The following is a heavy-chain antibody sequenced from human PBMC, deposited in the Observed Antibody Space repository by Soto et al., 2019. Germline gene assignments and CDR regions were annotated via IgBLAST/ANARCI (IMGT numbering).Heavy chain of an antibody. D-gene: IGHD4-17*01. CDR3: ASGYGDYYYYGMDV. J-gene: IGHJ6*02. V-gene: IGHV4-39*01. CDR1: GGSISSSSYN. Sequence: SETLSLTCTVSGGSISSSSYNWGWIRQAPGKGLEWIGSIYCSGSTYYNPSLKSRVTIYVDTPKNQFSLKLGSVTAADTAVYYCASGYGDYYYYGMDVWGQGTTVTVSS. CDR2: IYCSGST.